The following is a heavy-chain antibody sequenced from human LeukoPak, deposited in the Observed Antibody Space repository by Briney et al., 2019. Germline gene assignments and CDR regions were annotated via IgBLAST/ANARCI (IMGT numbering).Heavy chain of an antibody. CDR3: ARGPRRGSYYYYMDV. J-gene: IGHJ6*03. V-gene: IGHV4-59*01. Sequence: SETLSLTCTVSGGSISSYYWSWIRQPPGKGLEWIGYIYYSGSTNYNPSLKSRVTISVDTSKNQFSLKLSSVTAADTAVYYCARGPRRGSYYYYMDVWGKGTTVTVSS. CDR1: GGSISSYY. D-gene: IGHD3-10*01. CDR2: IYYSGST.